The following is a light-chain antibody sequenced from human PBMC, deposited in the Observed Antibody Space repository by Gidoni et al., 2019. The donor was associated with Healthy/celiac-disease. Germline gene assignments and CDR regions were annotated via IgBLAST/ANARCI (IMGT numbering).Light chain of an antibody. Sequence: IALTQSPAPLSLSPGEIATLSCRASQSVSSYLAWYQQKPGQAPRLLIYDASNRATGIPARFSGSGSGTDFTLTISSLEPEDFAVYYCQQRSSSLTFGGGTKVEIK. CDR2: DAS. CDR3: QQRSSSLT. CDR1: QSVSSY. J-gene: IGKJ4*01. V-gene: IGKV3-11*01.